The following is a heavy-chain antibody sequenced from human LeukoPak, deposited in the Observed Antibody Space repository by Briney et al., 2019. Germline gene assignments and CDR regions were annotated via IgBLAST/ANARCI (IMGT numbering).Heavy chain of an antibody. CDR2: ISYDGTNK. Sequence: GGSLRLSCAASGFTFSSYAMHWVRQAAGKGLEWVTIISYDGTNKYYADSVKGRFTISRDNSKNTLYLQMNNLRAEDTAVYYCAKLGISDGIDYWGQGTLVTVSS. V-gene: IGHV3-30-3*02. J-gene: IGHJ4*02. CDR1: GFTFSSYA. CDR3: AKLGISDGIDY. D-gene: IGHD3-16*01.